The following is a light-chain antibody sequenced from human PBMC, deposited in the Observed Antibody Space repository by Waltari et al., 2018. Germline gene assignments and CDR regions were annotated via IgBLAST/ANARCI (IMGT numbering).Light chain of an antibody. V-gene: IGKV3-15*01. J-gene: IGKJ3*01. CDR1: QSVADN. Sequence: IVMTQPPATLSLSPGERATLSCRASQSVADNIAWYQQKPGQAPSLLIYAASARATGIPARFTGSGSGTEFTLTISSLQSEDFAVYFCQQYNRWPPITFGPGTKVEI. CDR2: AAS. CDR3: QQYNRWPPIT.